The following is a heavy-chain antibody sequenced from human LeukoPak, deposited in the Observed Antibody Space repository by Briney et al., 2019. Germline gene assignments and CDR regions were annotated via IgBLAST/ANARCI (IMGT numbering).Heavy chain of an antibody. J-gene: IGHJ6*02. D-gene: IGHD2-2*01. Sequence: GASVKVSCKASGYTFTSYYMHWVRQAPGQGLEWMGIINPSGGSTSYAQKFQGRVTMTRDTSMSTVYMELSSLRSEDTAVYYCARDRLVVVPAAMIPHYYYGMDVWGQGTTVTVSS. V-gene: IGHV1-46*01. CDR2: INPSGGST. CDR1: GYTFTSYY. CDR3: ARDRLVVVPAAMIPHYYYGMDV.